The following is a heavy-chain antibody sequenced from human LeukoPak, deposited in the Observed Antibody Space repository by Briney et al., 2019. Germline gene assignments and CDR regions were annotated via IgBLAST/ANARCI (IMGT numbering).Heavy chain of an antibody. CDR3: ARSPRSWLSPYYFDY. D-gene: IGHD3-22*01. CDR1: GGSISSGGYS. CDR2: IYHSGST. J-gene: IGHJ4*02. Sequence: SETLSITCAVSGGSISSGGYSWSWIRQPPGKGLEWIGYIYHSGSTYYNPSLKSRVTISVDRSKNQFSLKLSSVTAADTAVYYCARSPRSWLSPYYFDYWGQGTLVTVSS. V-gene: IGHV4-30-2*01.